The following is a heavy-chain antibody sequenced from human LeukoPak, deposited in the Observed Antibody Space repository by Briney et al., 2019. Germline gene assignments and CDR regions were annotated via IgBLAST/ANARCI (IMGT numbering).Heavy chain of an antibody. CDR3: ARKGLPDY. V-gene: IGHV3-7*01. D-gene: IGHD2-21*02. J-gene: IGHJ4*02. Sequence: GGSLRLSCAASGFTFNTYWMIWVRQAPGKGLDWVANINQDGSVRYYVASVKGRFTISRDNAKNLVHLQMNSLRAEDTAVYYCARKGLPDYWGQGTMVTVSS. CDR2: INQDGSVR. CDR1: GFTFNTYW.